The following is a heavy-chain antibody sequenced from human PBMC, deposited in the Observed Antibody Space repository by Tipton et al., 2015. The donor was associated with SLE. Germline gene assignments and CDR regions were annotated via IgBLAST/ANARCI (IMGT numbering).Heavy chain of an antibody. V-gene: IGHV4-61*02. CDR2: IYTSGST. CDR3: ARDIKGVTYWYFDL. Sequence: TLSLTCTVSGGSISSGSYYWSWIRQPAGKGLEWIGRIYTSGSTNYNPSLKSRVTISVDTSKNQFSLKLSSVTAADTAVYYCARDIKGVTYWYFDLWGRGTLVTVSS. D-gene: IGHD2-8*01. CDR1: GGSISSGSYY. J-gene: IGHJ2*01.